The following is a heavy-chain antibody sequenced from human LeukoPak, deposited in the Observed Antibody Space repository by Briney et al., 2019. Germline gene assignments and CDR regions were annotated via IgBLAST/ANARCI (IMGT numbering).Heavy chain of an antibody. J-gene: IGHJ4*02. Sequence: PGGSLRLSCAASGFTFSSYSMNWVRQAPGRGLEWVSSISGSSSYIYYGDSVKGRCTISRDNAKKSLYLQMNSLRAEDTAVYYSARNGIMGAGYYFDYWGQGTLVTVSS. V-gene: IGHV3-21*01. D-gene: IGHD1-26*01. CDR1: GFTFSSYS. CDR3: ARNGIMGAGYYFDY. CDR2: ISGSSSYI.